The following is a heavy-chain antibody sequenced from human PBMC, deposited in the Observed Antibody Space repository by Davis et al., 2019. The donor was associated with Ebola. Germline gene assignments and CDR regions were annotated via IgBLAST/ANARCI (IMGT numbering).Heavy chain of an antibody. J-gene: IGHJ6*02. Sequence: PGGSLRLSCAASGFTFSSYAMSWVRQAPGKGLEWVSAISGSGGSTYYADSVKGRFTISRDNSKNTLYLQMNSLRAEDTAVYYCAKGPGTQQLVSYYYGMDVWGQGTTVTVSS. D-gene: IGHD6-13*01. V-gene: IGHV3-23*01. CDR3: AKGPGTQQLVSYYYGMDV. CDR1: GFTFSSYA. CDR2: ISGSGGST.